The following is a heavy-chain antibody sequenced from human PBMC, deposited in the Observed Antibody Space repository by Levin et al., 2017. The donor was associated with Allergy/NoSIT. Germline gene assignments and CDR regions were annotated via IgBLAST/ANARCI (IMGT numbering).Heavy chain of an antibody. CDR3: ARGILGTSVAFDI. D-gene: IGHD7-27*01. CDR2: LNEDGRTT. CDR1: GFTFSSHW. J-gene: IGHJ3*02. Sequence: GESLKISCAASGFTFSSHWMHWVRQTPGKGLMWVSRLNEDGRTTNYADSVRGRFTISRDNAKNTVSLQMNSLRAEDTAVYYCARGILGTSVAFDIWGQGTMVTVSS. V-gene: IGHV3-74*01.